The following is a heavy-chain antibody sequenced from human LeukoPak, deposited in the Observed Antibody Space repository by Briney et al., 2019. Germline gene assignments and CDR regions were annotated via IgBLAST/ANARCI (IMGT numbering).Heavy chain of an antibody. CDR3: AKAYYDYVWGSYRYFCAFDI. Sequence: GGSLRLSCAASGFTFDDYAMHWVRQAPGKGLEWVSLISGDGGRTHYADSVKGRFTISRDNSKNSLYLQMNSLRTEDTAFYYSAKAYYDYVWGSYRYFCAFDIWGQGTMVTVSS. V-gene: IGHV3-43*02. CDR2: ISGDGGRT. D-gene: IGHD3-16*02. CDR1: GFTFDDYA. J-gene: IGHJ3*02.